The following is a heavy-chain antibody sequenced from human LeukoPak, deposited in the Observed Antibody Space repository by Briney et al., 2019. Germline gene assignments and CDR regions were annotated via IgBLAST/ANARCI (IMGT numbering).Heavy chain of an antibody. CDR1: GFIFSSFA. V-gene: IGHV3-23*01. J-gene: IGHJ4*02. CDR2: ISGSGGTT. D-gene: IGHD2-2*01. CDR3: AKQEAISNSWTDY. Sequence: GGSLRLSCAASGFIFSSFAMSWVRQAPGKGLEWVSSISGSGGTTYYADSVKGRFTISRDNSKNTLYLQMNSLRAEDTAVFYCAKQEAISNSWTDYWGQGTLVTVSS.